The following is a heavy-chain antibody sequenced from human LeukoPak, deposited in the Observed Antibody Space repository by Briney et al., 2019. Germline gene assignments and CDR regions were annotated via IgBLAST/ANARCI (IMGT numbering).Heavy chain of an antibody. Sequence: GASVKVSCKASGYTFTSYGISWVRQAPGQGLEWMGWMNPNSGTTGYAQKFLGRVTITRNTSISTTYMELSSLRSEDTAVYYCARGRSPGSSMEYYYYMDVWGKGTTVTVSS. CDR1: GYTFTSYG. J-gene: IGHJ6*03. CDR3: ARGRSPGSSMEYYYYMDV. CDR2: MNPNSGTT. V-gene: IGHV1-8*03. D-gene: IGHD1-1*01.